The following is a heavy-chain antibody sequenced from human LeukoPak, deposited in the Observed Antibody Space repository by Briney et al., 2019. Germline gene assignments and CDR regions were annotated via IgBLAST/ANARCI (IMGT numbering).Heavy chain of an antibody. Sequence: SVKVSCKASGGTFSSYTITWVRQAPGQGLEWMGRIIPILGIANYAQKFQGRVTITADKSTSTAYMELSSLRSEDTAVYYCARDRPPYYYDSSGYYPWGQGTLVTVSS. CDR3: ARDRPPYYYDSSGYYP. CDR1: GGTFSSYT. J-gene: IGHJ5*02. V-gene: IGHV1-69*02. CDR2: IIPILGIA. D-gene: IGHD3-22*01.